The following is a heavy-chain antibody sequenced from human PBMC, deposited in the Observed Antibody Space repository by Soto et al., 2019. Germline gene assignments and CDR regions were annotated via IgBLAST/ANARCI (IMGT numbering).Heavy chain of an antibody. V-gene: IGHV2-70*04. D-gene: IGHD4-17*01. CDR2: IDWDDDK. Sequence: VATLVNPTQTLTLTCTFSGFSLSTSGMRVSWIRQPPGKALEWLARIDWDDDKFYSTSLKTRLTISKDTSKNQVVLTMTNMDPVDTATYYCARIKSDYGYGMDVWGQGTTVTASS. CDR3: ARIKSDYGYGMDV. CDR1: GFSLSTSGMR. J-gene: IGHJ6*02.